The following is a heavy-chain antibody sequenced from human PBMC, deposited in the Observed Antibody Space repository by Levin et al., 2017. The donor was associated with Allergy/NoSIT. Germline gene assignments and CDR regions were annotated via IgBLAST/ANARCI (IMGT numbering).Heavy chain of an antibody. Sequence: SQTLSLTCTVSGGSISSSSYYWGWIRQPPGKGLEWIGSIYYSGSTYYNPSLKSRVTLSVDTSKNQFSLKLSSVTAAATAVDYCARENYYGGVTGYWGQGTLVTVSS. CDR1: GGSISSSSYY. V-gene: IGHV4-39*07. J-gene: IGHJ4*02. CDR3: ARENYYGGVTGY. CDR2: IYYSGST. D-gene: IGHD3-10*01.